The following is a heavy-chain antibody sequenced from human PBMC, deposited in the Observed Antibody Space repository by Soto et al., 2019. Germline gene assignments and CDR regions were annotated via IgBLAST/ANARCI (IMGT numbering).Heavy chain of an antibody. D-gene: IGHD6-6*01. J-gene: IGHJ4*02. CDR3: ARGLQSSSLWIPKFDY. CDR2: IYFRGNT. V-gene: IGHV4-31*03. CDR1: GDSISRIDYY. Sequence: SETLSLTCTVSGDSISRIDYYWTWIRQHPEKGLEWIGNIYFRGNTYYSPSLESRLTISVDTSKNQFSLKLTSVTAADTAVYYCARGLQSSSLWIPKFDYWGQGTLVTVPS.